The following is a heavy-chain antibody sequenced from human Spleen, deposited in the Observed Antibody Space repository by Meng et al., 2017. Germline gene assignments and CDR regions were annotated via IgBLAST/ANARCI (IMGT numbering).Heavy chain of an antibody. J-gene: IGHJ5*02. CDR2: IYYSGST. CDR3: ARAVVVPAAMLGWFDP. Sequence: QLQLQPWRAGLLTPPVPLSLTCVGSGGSISSYYWSWIRQPPGKGLEWIGYIYYSGSTNYNPSLKSRVTISVDTSKNQFSLKLSSVTAADTAVYYYARAVVVPAAMLGWFDPWGQGTLVTVSS. D-gene: IGHD2-2*01. CDR1: GGSISSYY. V-gene: IGHV4-59*01.